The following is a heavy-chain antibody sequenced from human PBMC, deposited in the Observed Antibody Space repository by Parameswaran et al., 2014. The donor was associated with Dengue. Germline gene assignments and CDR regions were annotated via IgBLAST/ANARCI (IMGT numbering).Heavy chain of an antibody. Sequence: WIRQPPGKGLEWIGYIYYSGSTYYNPSLKSRVTISVDTSKNQFSLKLSSVTAADTAVYYCARVSARPRGYGMDVWGQGTTVTVSS. V-gene: IGHV4-31*02. CDR3: ARVSARPRGYGMDV. CDR2: IYYSGST. D-gene: IGHD3-10*01. J-gene: IGHJ6*02.